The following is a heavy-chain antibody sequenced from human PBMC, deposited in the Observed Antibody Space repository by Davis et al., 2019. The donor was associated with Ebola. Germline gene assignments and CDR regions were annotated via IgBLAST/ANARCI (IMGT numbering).Heavy chain of an antibody. J-gene: IGHJ3*02. Sequence: ASVKVSCKASGYTFTEYYIHWVRQVPGQGLEWMGWVDPNSGDTDHPQKFEGKVTMTRDTSINIAYMELSRLQTDDTSMYYCAIIAATGTTQGGHDSFDIWGQGTMVTVSS. CDR1: GYTFTEYY. V-gene: IGHV1-2*02. D-gene: IGHD6-25*01. CDR2: VDPNSGDT. CDR3: AIIAATGTTQGGHDSFDI.